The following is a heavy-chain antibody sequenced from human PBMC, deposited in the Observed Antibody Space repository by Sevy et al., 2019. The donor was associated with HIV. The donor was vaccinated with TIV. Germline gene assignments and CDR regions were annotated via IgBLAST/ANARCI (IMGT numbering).Heavy chain of an antibody. D-gene: IGHD5-18*01. V-gene: IGHV3-23*01. Sequence: GGSLRLSCAASGFTFSKYSMSWIRQTPGKGLEWVSTFSFGCGKINYADSVKGRFTVSRDNSKNTLYLQMNSLRAEDTAVYYCAKDSGDDNYGLFDYWGQGTLVTVSS. CDR1: GFTFSKYS. CDR3: AKDSGDDNYGLFDY. CDR2: FSFGCGKI. J-gene: IGHJ4*02.